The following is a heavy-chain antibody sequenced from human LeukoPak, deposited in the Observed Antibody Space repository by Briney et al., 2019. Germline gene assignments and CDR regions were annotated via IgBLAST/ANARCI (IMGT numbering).Heavy chain of an antibody. D-gene: IGHD2-15*01. J-gene: IGHJ4*02. CDR3: AKQLGYCSDGSCYFPY. CDR1: GFTFSSSA. CDR2: ISNNGGYT. V-gene: IGHV3-23*01. Sequence: GGSLRLSCAASGFTFSSSAMSWVRQAPGKGLEWVSPISNNGGYTYYADSVQGRFTISRDNSKSTLCLQMNSLRAEDTAVYYCAKQLGYCSDGSCYFPYWGQGTLVTVSS.